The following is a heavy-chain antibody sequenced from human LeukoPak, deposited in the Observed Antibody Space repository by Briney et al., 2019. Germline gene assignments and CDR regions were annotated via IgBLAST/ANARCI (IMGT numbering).Heavy chain of an antibody. D-gene: IGHD3-3*01. CDR3: ARVTSYYDFWSGPYYFDY. J-gene: IGHJ4*02. V-gene: IGHV4-59*01. Sequence: SETLSLTCTVSGGSISSYYWSWIRQPPGKGLEWIGYIYYSGSTNYNPSLKSRVTISVDTSKNQFFLKLSSVTAADTAVYYCARVTSYYDFWSGPYYFDYWGQGTLVTVSS. CDR2: IYYSGST. CDR1: GGSISSYY.